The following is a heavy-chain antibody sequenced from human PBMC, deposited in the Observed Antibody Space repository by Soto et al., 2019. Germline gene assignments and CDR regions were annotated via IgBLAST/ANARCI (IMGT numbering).Heavy chain of an antibody. D-gene: IGHD5-12*01. CDR1: GGSISSYY. V-gene: IGHV4-59*01. CDR3: ARGKEYSGYDEGFDY. CDR2: IYYSGST. Sequence: QVQLRESGPGLVKPSETLSLTCTVSGGSISSYYWSWIRQPPGKGLEWIGYIYYSGSTNYNPSLKSRVTISVDPSKNQFSLKLSSVTAADTAVYYCARGKEYSGYDEGFDYWGQGTLVTVSS. J-gene: IGHJ4*02.